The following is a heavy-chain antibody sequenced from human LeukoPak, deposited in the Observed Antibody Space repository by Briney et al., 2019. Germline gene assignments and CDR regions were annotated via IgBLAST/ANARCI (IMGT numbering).Heavy chain of an antibody. CDR2: IRSKANSYAT. CDR1: EFTFSGSA. CDR3: TPVLRFLEWLSPYYYGMDV. J-gene: IGHJ6*02. Sequence: PGGSLRLSCAASEFTFSGSAMHRVRQASGKGLEWVGRIRSKANSYATAYAASVKGRFTISRDDSKNTAYLQMNSLKTEDTAVYYCTPVLRFLEWLSPYYYGMDVWGQGTTVTVSS. V-gene: IGHV3-73*01. D-gene: IGHD3-3*01.